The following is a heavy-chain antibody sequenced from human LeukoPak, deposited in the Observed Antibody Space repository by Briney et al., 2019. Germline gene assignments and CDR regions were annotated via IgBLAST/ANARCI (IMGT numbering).Heavy chain of an antibody. CDR1: GFTVSSNH. J-gene: IGHJ4*02. Sequence: GGSLRLSCAASGFTVSSNHMSWVRQAPGKGLEWASVIYSGGSTYYADSVKGRFTISRDNSKNTLYLQMNSLRAEDTAVYYCARLSGDRAFDYWGQGTLVTVSS. CDR2: IYSGGST. V-gene: IGHV3-53*01. CDR3: ARLSGDRAFDY. D-gene: IGHD2-15*01.